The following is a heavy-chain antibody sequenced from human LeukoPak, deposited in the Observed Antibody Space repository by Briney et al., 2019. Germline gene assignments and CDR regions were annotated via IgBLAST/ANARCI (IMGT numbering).Heavy chain of an antibody. D-gene: IGHD3-22*01. CDR3: ARVRVRPSVYYDSSGYYYQPLYFDY. Sequence: GASVKVSCKASGYTFTSYGISWVRQAPGQGLEWMGWISAYNGNTNYAQKLQGRVTMTTDTSTSTAYMELRSLRSDDTAVYYCARVRVRPSVYYDSSGYYYQPLYFDYWGQGTLVAVSS. CDR2: ISAYNGNT. CDR1: GYTFTSYG. V-gene: IGHV1-18*01. J-gene: IGHJ4*02.